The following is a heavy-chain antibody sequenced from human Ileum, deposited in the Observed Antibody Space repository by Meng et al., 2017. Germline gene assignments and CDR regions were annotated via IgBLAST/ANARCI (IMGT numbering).Heavy chain of an antibody. V-gene: IGHV6-1*01. CDR3: ARGWAAAGFDY. J-gene: IGHJ4*02. CDR1: GDSVSGNSGA. CDR2: TYYKSKWYN. Sequence: QVQLQRAGPGLVKPSQALSLTCSISGDSVSGNSGAWNWIRQSPSRGLECLGRTYYKSKWYNEYAESVKSRITISPDTSKNQFSLQLNSVTPEDTAVYYCARGWAAAGFDYWGQGTLVTVSS. D-gene: IGHD6-13*01.